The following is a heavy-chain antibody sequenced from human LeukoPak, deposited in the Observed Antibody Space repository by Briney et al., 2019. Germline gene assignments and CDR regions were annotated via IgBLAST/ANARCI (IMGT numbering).Heavy chain of an antibody. Sequence: GGSLRLSCTTSGFTFGDYSMSWFRQAPGKGLEWVGFIRSKGYGGTAEYAASVKGRFTISRDDSNSIAYLQMNSLRAEDTAVYYCAKLPATGVYFDYWGQGTLVTVSS. D-gene: IGHD2-2*01. V-gene: IGHV3-49*03. CDR3: AKLPATGVYFDY. J-gene: IGHJ4*02. CDR2: IRSKGYGGTA. CDR1: GFTFGDYS.